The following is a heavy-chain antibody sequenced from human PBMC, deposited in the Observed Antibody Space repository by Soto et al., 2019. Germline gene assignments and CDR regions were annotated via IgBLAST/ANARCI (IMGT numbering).Heavy chain of an antibody. V-gene: IGHV3-15*01. J-gene: IGHJ4*02. CDR1: GFSFSNAW. CDR2: IKSKTDGVTT. CDR3: TTAGAQWFGELLNY. Sequence: GGSLRLSCAASGFSFSNAWMNWVRQAPGKGLEWVGHIKSKTDGVTTDYAAPVKGRFTISRDDSKNTLYLEMNSLKTEDTAVYYCTTAGAQWFGELLNYWGQGTLVTVSS. D-gene: IGHD3-10*01.